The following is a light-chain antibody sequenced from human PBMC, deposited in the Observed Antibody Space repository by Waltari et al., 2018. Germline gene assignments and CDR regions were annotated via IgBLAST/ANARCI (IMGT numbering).Light chain of an antibody. CDR3: EAWDDNLSGPV. J-gene: IGLJ3*02. CDR2: HDN. Sequence: QSFLTQPPSVSEAPGQRVTISCFGSSSNIARNAVNWYQKLPGNALKPLVFHDNLLPSGVSDRFSGTTSGASASLAISGLQSDDEAEYYCEAWDDNLSGPVFGGGTKLTVL. V-gene: IGLV1-36*01. CDR1: SSNIARNA.